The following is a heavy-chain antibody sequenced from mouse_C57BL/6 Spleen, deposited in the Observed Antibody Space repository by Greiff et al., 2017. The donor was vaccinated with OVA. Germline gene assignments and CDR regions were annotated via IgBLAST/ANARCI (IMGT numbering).Heavy chain of an antibody. CDR1: GYTFTEYT. Sequence: QVQLKQSGAELVKPGASVKLSCKASGYTFTEYTIHWVKQRSGQGLEWIGWFYPGSGSIKYNEKFKDKATLTADKSSSTVYMELSRLTSEDSAVYFCARPQYYYGSSYGWFAYWGQGTLVTVSA. V-gene: IGHV1-62-2*01. CDR3: ARPQYYYGSSYGWFAY. CDR2: FYPGSGSI. D-gene: IGHD1-1*01. J-gene: IGHJ3*01.